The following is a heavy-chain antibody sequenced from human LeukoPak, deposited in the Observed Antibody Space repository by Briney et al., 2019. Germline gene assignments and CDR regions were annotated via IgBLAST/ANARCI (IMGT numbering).Heavy chain of an antibody. V-gene: IGHV1-2*02. J-gene: IGHJ4*02. Sequence: ASVKVSCKASGYTFTDYYLHWVRQAPGQGLEWMGWINPNNGGTHYAQKFQGRVTMTRDTSISTAYMELSRLRSDDTAVYYCARGLPSPGDVWYLDYWGQGTLVTVSS. CDR2: INPNNGGT. CDR1: GYTFTDYY. CDR3: ARGLPSPGDVWYLDY. D-gene: IGHD2-8*01.